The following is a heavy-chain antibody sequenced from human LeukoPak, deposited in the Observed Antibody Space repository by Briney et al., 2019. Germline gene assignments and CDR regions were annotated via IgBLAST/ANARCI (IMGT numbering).Heavy chain of an antibody. J-gene: IGHJ5*02. D-gene: IGHD3-10*01. Sequence: PGGSLRLSCAASGFTFSTYSMHWVRQAPGKGLEWVALISYDGSDKDYADSVKGRFTVSRDNPKNTLYLQMNSLRAADTAVYYWARTSAGRGVSNWFDPWGQGTLVTVSS. V-gene: IGHV3-30*04. CDR1: GFTFSTYS. CDR2: ISYDGSDK. CDR3: ARTSAGRGVSNWFDP.